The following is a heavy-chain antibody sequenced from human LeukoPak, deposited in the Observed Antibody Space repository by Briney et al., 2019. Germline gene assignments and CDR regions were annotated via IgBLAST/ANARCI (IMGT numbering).Heavy chain of an antibody. CDR1: GGSIISNTYY. CDR2: IYYSGTT. CDR3: ARQVSDYFYHYMDV. Sequence: SETLSLTCTVSGGSIISNTYYWGWVRQSPGKGLEWIGNIYYSGTTYYNPSLKSRVTISEDTSRNRFSLMLSSVTAADAAIYYCARQVSDYFYHYMDVWGEGTTVIVSS. J-gene: IGHJ6*03. D-gene: IGHD2/OR15-2a*01. V-gene: IGHV4-39*01.